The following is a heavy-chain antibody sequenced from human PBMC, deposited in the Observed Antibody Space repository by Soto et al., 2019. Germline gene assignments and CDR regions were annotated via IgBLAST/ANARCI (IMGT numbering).Heavy chain of an antibody. CDR2: INAGNGNT. CDR1: GNTFTNYA. V-gene: IGHV1-3*01. J-gene: IGHJ4*02. CDR3: ARDWGIGDY. D-gene: IGHD3-16*01. Sequence: QVQLVQSGAEVKKPGASVKVSCKASGNTFTNYAVHWVRQAPGQRLEWLGWINAGNGNTKYSEKFQDRVTITRDTSASTAYMELSSLRSEDTAVYYCARDWGIGDYWGQGTLVTVSS.